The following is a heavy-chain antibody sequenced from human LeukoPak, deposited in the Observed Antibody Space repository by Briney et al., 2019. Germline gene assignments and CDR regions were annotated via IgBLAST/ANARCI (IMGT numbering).Heavy chain of an antibody. D-gene: IGHD5-18*01. CDR3: ARIHRYGPAGYYGMDV. V-gene: IGHV2-70*11. Sequence: SSPTLVNPTQTLTLTCTFSGFSLRTSGMCVSWIRQPPGKALEWLARIDWDDDKYYSTSLKARLTISKDTSKNQVVFTMTNMDPVDTATYYCARIHRYGPAGYYGMDVWGQGTTVTVSS. J-gene: IGHJ6*02. CDR2: IDWDDDK. CDR1: GFSLRTSGMC.